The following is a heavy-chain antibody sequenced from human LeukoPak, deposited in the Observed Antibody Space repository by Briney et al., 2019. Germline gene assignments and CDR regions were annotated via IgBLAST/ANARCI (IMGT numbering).Heavy chain of an antibody. V-gene: IGHV3-7*01. Sequence: PRGSLRLSCAASGFTFTSYWMSWVRQVPGKGLEWVANIKQDGSEQDYMDSMKGRFTISRDNAKNTVYLQMNSLGAEDTAVYYCARIGYSSSCFDYWGQGTLVTVSS. CDR1: GFTFTSYW. CDR2: IKQDGSEQ. CDR3: ARIGYSSSCFDY. D-gene: IGHD6-13*01. J-gene: IGHJ4*02.